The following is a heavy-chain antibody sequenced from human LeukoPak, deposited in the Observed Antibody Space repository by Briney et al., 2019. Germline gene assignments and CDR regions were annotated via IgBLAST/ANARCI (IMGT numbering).Heavy chain of an antibody. J-gene: IGHJ4*02. D-gene: IGHD3-10*01. Sequence: ASVKVSCKASGNTFTSYDINWVRQATGQGLEWMGWMNPNSGNTGYAQKFQGRVTMTRNTSISTAYMELSSLRSEDTAVYYCARCGSGSYDFDYWGQGTLVTVSS. CDR1: GNTFTSYD. CDR2: MNPNSGNT. V-gene: IGHV1-8*01. CDR3: ARCGSGSYDFDY.